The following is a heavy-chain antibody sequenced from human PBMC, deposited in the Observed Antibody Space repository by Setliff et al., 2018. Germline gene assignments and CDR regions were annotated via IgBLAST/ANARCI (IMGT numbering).Heavy chain of an antibody. J-gene: IGHJ4*02. CDR3: ASWYYDFWSGYYIPGYFDY. CDR1: GGSISSSSYH. D-gene: IGHD3-3*01. Sequence: LSLTCTVSGGSISSSSYHWGWIRQPPGKGLEWIGSIYYSGSTYYNPSLKSRVTISVDTSKNQFSLKLSSVTAADTAVYYCASWYYDFWSGYYIPGYFDYWGQGTLVTVSS. CDR2: IYYSGST. V-gene: IGHV4-39*01.